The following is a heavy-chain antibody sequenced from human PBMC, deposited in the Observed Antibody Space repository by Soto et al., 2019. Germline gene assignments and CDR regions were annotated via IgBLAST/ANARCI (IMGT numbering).Heavy chain of an antibody. J-gene: IGHJ3*02. Sequence: QVQLQESGPGLVKPSQTLSLTCTVSGGSISSGGYYWSWIRQHPGKGLEWIGYIYYSGSTYYNPSLKSRVTLSVATSKNQFSLKLSSVTAADTAVYYCARDYDSSAPDAFDIWGQGTMVTVSS. D-gene: IGHD3-22*01. CDR3: ARDYDSSAPDAFDI. CDR1: GGSISSGGYY. CDR2: IYYSGST. V-gene: IGHV4-31*03.